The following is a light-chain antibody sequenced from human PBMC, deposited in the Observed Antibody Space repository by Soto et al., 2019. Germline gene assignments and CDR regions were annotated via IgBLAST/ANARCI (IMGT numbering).Light chain of an antibody. CDR1: QSVSRTY. V-gene: IGKV3-20*01. Sequence: EIVMTQSPATLSVSPGERATLSCRASQSVSRTYLAWYQQKPGQAPRLLIFGTSSRATGIPDRFSGSGSGTDFTLSISRLEPEDFAVYYCQQYASSPLLTFGGGTKVDIK. CDR3: QQYASSPLLT. CDR2: GTS. J-gene: IGKJ4*01.